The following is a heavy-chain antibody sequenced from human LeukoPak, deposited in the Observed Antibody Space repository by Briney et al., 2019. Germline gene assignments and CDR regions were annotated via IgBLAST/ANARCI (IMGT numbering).Heavy chain of an antibody. CDR2: INPNSGGT. Sequence: ASVKVSCKASGYTFTGYYMHWVRQAPGQGLEWMGWINPNSGGTNYAQKFQGRVTMTRDTSISTAYMELSRLRSDDTAVYYCAGGYCSGGSCFETNFDYWGQGTLVTVSS. CDR3: AGGYCSGGSCFETNFDY. J-gene: IGHJ4*02. CDR1: GYTFTGYY. D-gene: IGHD2-15*01. V-gene: IGHV1-2*02.